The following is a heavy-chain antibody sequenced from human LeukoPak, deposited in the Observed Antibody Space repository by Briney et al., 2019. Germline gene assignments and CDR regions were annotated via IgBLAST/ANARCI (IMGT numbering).Heavy chain of an antibody. V-gene: IGHV1-69*05. Sequence: SVKVSCKTSGGTFNNSAISWVRQAPGQGLEWLGGIIPLFGTAGYAQKFQGRVTITKDESTRTVYLELTSLTSDDTAVYYCARDVHGNYGAGWFDPWGQGTLVSVSS. CDR1: GGTFNNSA. J-gene: IGHJ5*02. D-gene: IGHD4-11*01. CDR3: ARDVHGNYGAGWFDP. CDR2: IIPLFGTA.